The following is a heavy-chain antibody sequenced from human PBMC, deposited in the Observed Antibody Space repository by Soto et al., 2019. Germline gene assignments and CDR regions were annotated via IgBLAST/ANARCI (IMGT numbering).Heavy chain of an antibody. Sequence: GGSLRLSCAASGLTFSSYAMSWVRQAPGKGLEWVAVLSGSGITSYYADSVKGRFSISRDNSKNTLYLQMNSLRAEDTALYYCAKSFRSHIAVAGTLSCYGAWGQGTLVTVSS. J-gene: IGHJ5*02. CDR3: AKSFRSHIAVAGTLSCYGA. V-gene: IGHV3-23*01. CDR2: LSGSGITS. CDR1: GLTFSSYA. D-gene: IGHD6-19*01.